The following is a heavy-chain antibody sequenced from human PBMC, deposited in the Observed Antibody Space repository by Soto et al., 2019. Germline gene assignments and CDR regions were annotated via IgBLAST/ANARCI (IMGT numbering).Heavy chain of an antibody. CDR1: GGTFSSYT. Sequence: QVQLVQSGAEVKKPGSSVKVSCKASGGTFSSYTISWVRQAPGQGLEWMGRIIPILGIANYAQKFQGRVTITADKSTGTAYMELSSLRSEDTAVYYCATPTTMYWYFDLWGRGTLVTVSS. D-gene: IGHD3-10*01. V-gene: IGHV1-69*02. CDR3: ATPTTMYWYFDL. J-gene: IGHJ2*01. CDR2: IIPILGIA.